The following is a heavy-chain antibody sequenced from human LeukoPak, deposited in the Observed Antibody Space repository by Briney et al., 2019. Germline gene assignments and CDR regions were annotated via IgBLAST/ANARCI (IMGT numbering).Heavy chain of an antibody. CDR3: AGESSSEYQLLSGLDAFDI. CDR1: GGSISSYC. J-gene: IGHJ3*02. V-gene: IGHV4-59*01. D-gene: IGHD2-2*01. Sequence: PSETLSLTCTVSGGSISSYCWSWIRQPPGKGLEWIGYIYYSGSTNYNPSLKSRVTILVDTSKNQFSLKLSSVTAADTAVYYCAGESSSEYQLLSGLDAFDIWGQGTMVTVSS. CDR2: IYYSGST.